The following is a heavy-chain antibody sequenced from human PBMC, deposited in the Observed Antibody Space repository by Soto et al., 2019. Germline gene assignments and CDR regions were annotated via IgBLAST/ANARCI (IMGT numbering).Heavy chain of an antibody. V-gene: IGHV3-74*03. Sequence: GGSLRLSCVASGFTFSPYWMHWVRQTPGKGLLWVARISSDGEDTTYADSVRGRFTISRDNAKNTLYLQMNSLRAEDTAVYYCARDRAITRYYYYGMDVWGQGTTVTVSS. D-gene: IGHD3-16*01. CDR1: GFTFSPYW. CDR2: ISSDGEDT. J-gene: IGHJ6*02. CDR3: ARDRAITRYYYYGMDV.